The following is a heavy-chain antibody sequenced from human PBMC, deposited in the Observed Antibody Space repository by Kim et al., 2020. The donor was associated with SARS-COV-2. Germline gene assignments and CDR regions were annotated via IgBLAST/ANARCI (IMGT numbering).Heavy chain of an antibody. D-gene: IGHD3-10*01. V-gene: IGHV4-31*02. CDR3: ARETLWFGEHGAFDI. J-gene: IGHJ3*02. Sequence: NPPRKSRVSTSVDTSKNQFSLKLSSVTAADTAVYYCARETLWFGEHGAFDIWGQGTMVTVSS.